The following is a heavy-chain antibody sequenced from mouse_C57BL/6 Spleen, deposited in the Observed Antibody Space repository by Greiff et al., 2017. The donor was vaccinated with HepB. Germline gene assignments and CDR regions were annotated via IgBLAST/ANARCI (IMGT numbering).Heavy chain of an antibody. J-gene: IGHJ4*01. CDR3: SRSEDYYAMDY. Sequence: EVKLQQSGPELVKPGASVKISCKASGYTFTDYYMNWVKQSHGKSLEWIGDINPNNGGTSYNQKFKGKATLTVDKSYSTAYMELLSLTSEDSAVYYCSRSEDYYAMDYWGQGTSVTVSS. V-gene: IGHV1-26*01. CDR2: INPNNGGT. CDR1: GYTFTDYY.